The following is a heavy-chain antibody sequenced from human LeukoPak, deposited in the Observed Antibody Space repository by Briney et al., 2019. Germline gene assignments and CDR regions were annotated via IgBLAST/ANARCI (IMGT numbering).Heavy chain of an antibody. CDR2: INQDGGEK. Sequence: GGSLRLSCAASGFTFSNYWMSWVRQAPGKGLEWVANINQDGGEKYYVDSVKGRFTISRDNAKNSLYLQMNSLRAEDTAVYYCAKNAGTSFTVHAFDVWGQGTMVTVSS. J-gene: IGHJ3*01. V-gene: IGHV3-7*03. CDR1: GFTFSNYW. CDR3: AKNAGTSFTVHAFDV. D-gene: IGHD3-10*01.